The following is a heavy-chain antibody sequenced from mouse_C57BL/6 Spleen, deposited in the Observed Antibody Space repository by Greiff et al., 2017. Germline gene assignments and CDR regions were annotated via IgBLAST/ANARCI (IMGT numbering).Heavy chain of an antibody. Sequence: QVQLQQSGAELVRPGASVTLSCKASGYTFTDYEMHWVKQTPVHGLEWIGAIDPETGGTAYNQKFKGKAILTADKSSSTAYMELRSLTSEDSAVYYCTFYYDYEGGYWGQGTTLTVSS. CDR2: IDPETGGT. D-gene: IGHD2-4*01. J-gene: IGHJ2*01. CDR1: GYTFTDYE. CDR3: TFYYDYEGGY. V-gene: IGHV1-15*01.